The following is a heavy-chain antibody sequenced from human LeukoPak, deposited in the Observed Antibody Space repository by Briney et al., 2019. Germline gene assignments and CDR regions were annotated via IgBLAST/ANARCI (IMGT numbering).Heavy chain of an antibody. CDR2: ISSRGNNK. CDR1: GFSISSYA. Sequence: GSLRLSCAASGFSISSYAMHWVRQAPGRGLEWVAVISSRGNNKYYADSVKGRFTISRDNSKNTLYLQMNSLRAEDTAVYYCAGLSVVPAANDYWGQGTLVTVSS. CDR3: AGLSVVPAANDY. J-gene: IGHJ4*02. V-gene: IGHV3-30-3*01. D-gene: IGHD2-2*01.